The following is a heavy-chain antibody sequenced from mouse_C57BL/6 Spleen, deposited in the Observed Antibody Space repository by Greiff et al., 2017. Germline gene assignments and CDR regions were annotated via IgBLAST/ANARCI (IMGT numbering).Heavy chain of an antibody. CDR1: GYTFTSYT. J-gene: IGHJ3*01. CDR2: INPSSGYT. D-gene: IGHD1-2*01. CDR3: AGYGYGCSSAWFAF. V-gene: IGHV1-4*01. Sequence: VQLQQSGAELARPGASVKMSCKASGYTFTSYTMHWVKQRPGQGLEWIGYINPSSGYTKYNQKFKDQATLTADKSSSTAYMQLSSLTSEDSAVYDCAGYGYGCSSAWFAFWGKGTLVTVSA.